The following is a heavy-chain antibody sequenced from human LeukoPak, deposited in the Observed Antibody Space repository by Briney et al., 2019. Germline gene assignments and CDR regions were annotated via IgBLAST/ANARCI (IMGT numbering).Heavy chain of an antibody. CDR2: INHSGST. J-gene: IGHJ6*03. CDR1: GFTVSRNY. V-gene: IGHV4-34*01. Sequence: NPGGSLRLSCAASGFTVSRNYMNWVRQAPGKGLEWIGEINHSGSTNYNPSLKSRVTISVDTSKNQFSLKLSSVTAADTAVYYCARGKTTYYYYYCMDVWGKGTTVTVSS. CDR3: ARGKTTYYYYYCMDV. D-gene: IGHD4-17*01.